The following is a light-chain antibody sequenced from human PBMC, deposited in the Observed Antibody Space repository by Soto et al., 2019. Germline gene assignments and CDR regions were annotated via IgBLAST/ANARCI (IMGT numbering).Light chain of an antibody. CDR1: QSVSIN. J-gene: IGKJ5*01. Sequence: EIVMTQSPITLSLSPGERATLFCRASQSVSINSAWYQQNPGQAPRLLIYGASTRATGVPARFSGSGSGTDFTLSINSLQSEDFALYYCQQYSNWPLTFGQGTRLEIK. CDR2: GAS. CDR3: QQYSNWPLT. V-gene: IGKV3-15*01.